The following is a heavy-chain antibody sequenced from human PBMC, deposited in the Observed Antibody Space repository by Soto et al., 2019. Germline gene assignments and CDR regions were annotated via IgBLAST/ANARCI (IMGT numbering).Heavy chain of an antibody. CDR2: ISSSGNFI. J-gene: IGHJ6*02. Sequence: LRLSCTASGFTFSSYEMNWVRQAPGKGLEWVSYISSSGNFIYYADSVKARFTISRDNAKNSLYLQMNSLRAEDTAVYYCARDAPSDDFWSGYSYGMDVWGQGTTVTVSS. CDR3: ARDAPSDDFWSGYSYGMDV. CDR1: GFTFSSYE. D-gene: IGHD3-3*01. V-gene: IGHV3-48*03.